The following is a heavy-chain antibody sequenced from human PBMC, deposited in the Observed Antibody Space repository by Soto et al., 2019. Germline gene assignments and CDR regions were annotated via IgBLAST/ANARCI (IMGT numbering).Heavy chain of an antibody. V-gene: IGHV4-34*01. CDR1: GGSFSGYY. D-gene: IGHD3-10*01. Sequence: SETLSLTCAVYGGSFSGYYWSWIRQPPGKGLEWIGEINHSGSTNYNPSLKSRVTISVDTSKNQFSLKLSSVTAADTAVYYCARGLYYYGSGSPPQTFDYWGQGTLVTVSS. CDR3: ARGLYYYGSGSPPQTFDY. CDR2: INHSGST. J-gene: IGHJ4*02.